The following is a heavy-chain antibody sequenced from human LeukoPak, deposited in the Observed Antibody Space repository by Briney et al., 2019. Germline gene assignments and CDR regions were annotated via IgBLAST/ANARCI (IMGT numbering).Heavy chain of an antibody. CDR2: ISSSSSTI. CDR1: GFTFNSFG. CDR3: ASGIAAAGTGY. D-gene: IGHD6-13*01. J-gene: IGHJ4*02. V-gene: IGHV3-48*04. Sequence: GGSLRLSCAASGFTFNSFGMSWVRQAPGKGLEWLSYISSSSSTIYYADSVRGRFTISRDNAKNSLYLQINSLRAEDTAVYYCASGIAAAGTGYWGQGTLVTVSS.